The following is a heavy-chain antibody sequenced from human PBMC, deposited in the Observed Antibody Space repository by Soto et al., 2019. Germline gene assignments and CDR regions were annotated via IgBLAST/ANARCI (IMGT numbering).Heavy chain of an antibody. CDR1: GGSISSYY. V-gene: IGHV4-59*01. J-gene: IGHJ4*02. Sequence: QVQLQESGPGLVKPSETLSLTCTVAGGSISSYYWSWLRQPPGKGLEWIGYVYYSGSTNYNPSLKRRVTISVDTSKNQFSLKLSSVTAADTAVYYCARRWGVTLDYWGQGTLVTVSS. D-gene: IGHD2-21*02. CDR3: ARRWGVTLDY. CDR2: VYYSGST.